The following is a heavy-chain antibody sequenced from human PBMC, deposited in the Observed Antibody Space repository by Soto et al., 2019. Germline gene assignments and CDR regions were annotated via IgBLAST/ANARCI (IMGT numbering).Heavy chain of an antibody. J-gene: IGHJ6*02. Sequence: QVQLVQSVAEVKKPGSSVKVSCEASGGTFSSYPINWVRQAPGQGLEWMGGIIPFFGTSNYAQKFQGRVTITADDSTSTAYMELRSLRSEDTAVYYWARVGHINNYGMAGWGQGTTVTVSS. D-gene: IGHD1-26*01. V-gene: IGHV1-69*01. CDR1: GGTFSSYP. CDR2: IIPFFGTS. CDR3: ARVGHINNYGMAG.